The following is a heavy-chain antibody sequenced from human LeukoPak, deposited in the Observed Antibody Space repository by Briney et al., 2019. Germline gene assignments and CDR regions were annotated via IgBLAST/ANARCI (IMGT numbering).Heavy chain of an antibody. CDR2: ISSDGSST. V-gene: IGHV3-74*01. CDR3: ARVVSGYTDSWFDP. CDR1: GFTFSGLW. J-gene: IGHJ5*02. Sequence: GGSLRLSCAVSGFTFSGLWMHWVRQAPGKGLVWVSGISSDGSSTSYADSVKGRSTISRDNAKNTLYLQMSSLRPEDTAVYYCARVVSGYTDSWFDPWGQGSLVTVSS. D-gene: IGHD3-22*01.